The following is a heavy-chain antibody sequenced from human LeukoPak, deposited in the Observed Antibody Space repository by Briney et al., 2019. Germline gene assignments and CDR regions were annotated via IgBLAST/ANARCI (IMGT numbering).Heavy chain of an antibody. Sequence: SETLSLTCTVSGGSISSYYWSWLRQPPGKGLEWIGYIYYSGSTNYNPSLKSRVTISVDTSKNQFSLKLSSVTAADTAVYYCARDLRDKNNLYYGFDYWGQGTLVTVSS. D-gene: IGHD3-10*01. CDR2: IYYSGST. J-gene: IGHJ4*02. V-gene: IGHV4-59*01. CDR3: ARDLRDKNNLYYGFDY. CDR1: GGSISSYY.